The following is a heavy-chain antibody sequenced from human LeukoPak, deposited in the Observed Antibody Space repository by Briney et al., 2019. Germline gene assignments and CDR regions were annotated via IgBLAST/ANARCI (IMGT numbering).Heavy chain of an antibody. CDR2: IYQSGST. Sequence: PSETLSLTCTVSNYSISSGYYWGWIRQPPGKGLEFIGSIYQSGSTYYSPSLESRVTISVDTSRDQFSLKLSSVTAADTAVYFCAREAEWASSWVDYWGQGTLVTVSS. CDR3: AREAEWASSWVDY. J-gene: IGHJ4*02. V-gene: IGHV4-38-2*02. D-gene: IGHD6-13*01. CDR1: NYSISSGYY.